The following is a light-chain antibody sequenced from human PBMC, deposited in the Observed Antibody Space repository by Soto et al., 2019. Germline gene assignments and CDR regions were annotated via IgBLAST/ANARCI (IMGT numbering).Light chain of an antibody. Sequence: DIQMTQSPSSLSASVGDRVTITCQASQDISNYLNWYQQKPGKAPKLLIYDASNLKTGVPSRFNGSGYGTDFTFTISSLQPEDIATYYCQQYDNLPVFGQGTKLEIK. CDR3: QQYDNLPV. V-gene: IGKV1-33*01. CDR2: DAS. J-gene: IGKJ2*01. CDR1: QDISNY.